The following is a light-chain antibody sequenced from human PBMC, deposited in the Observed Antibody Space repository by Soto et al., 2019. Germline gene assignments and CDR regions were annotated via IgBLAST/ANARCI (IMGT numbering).Light chain of an antibody. CDR2: KAS. Sequence: DIQMTQSPSTLSASVGDRVTITCRASQSISSSWLAWYQQKAGKAPKVLIYKASTLESGVPSRFSGSGSGTEFTLTISSLQPDDFATYYCQQYNTYWTFGQGTKVEIK. CDR3: QQYNTYWT. V-gene: IGKV1-5*03. J-gene: IGKJ1*01. CDR1: QSISSSW.